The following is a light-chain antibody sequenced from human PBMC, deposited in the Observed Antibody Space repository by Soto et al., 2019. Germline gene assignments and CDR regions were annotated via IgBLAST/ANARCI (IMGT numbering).Light chain of an antibody. CDR3: QQINSYPIT. J-gene: IGKJ5*01. Sequence: DIQLTKSPSFLSASVGDRVTITCRASQGINSYLAWYQQKPGKVPKLLIYAASTLQSGVPSRFSGSGSGTEFTLTISSLQPEDFATYYCQQINSYPITFGQGTRLEIK. CDR1: QGINSY. CDR2: AAS. V-gene: IGKV1-9*01.